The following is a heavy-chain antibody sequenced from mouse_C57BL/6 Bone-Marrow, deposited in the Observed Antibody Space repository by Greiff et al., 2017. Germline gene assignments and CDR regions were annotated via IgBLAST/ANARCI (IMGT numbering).Heavy chain of an antibody. Sequence: EVHLPHSLPFLFPPAAPFPLSRPASGYTFTASSIPWVKQSHGKPLEWIGVINPYNGGTSYKQQFKGKATLTVDKSSSTAYMELNSLTSEDSAVYYCARRALDYYGSSYWYFDVWGTGTTVTVSS. CDR1: GYTFTASS. D-gene: IGHD1-1*01. J-gene: IGHJ1*03. CDR2: INPYNGGT. CDR3: ARRALDYYGSSYWYFDV. V-gene: IGHV1-19*01.